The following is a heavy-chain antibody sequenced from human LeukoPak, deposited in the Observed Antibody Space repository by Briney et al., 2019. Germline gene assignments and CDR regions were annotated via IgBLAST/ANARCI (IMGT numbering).Heavy chain of an antibody. J-gene: IGHJ4*02. CDR3: AKSGFLAAAGTVY. V-gene: IGHV3-23*01. Sequence: PGGSLRLSCAASGFTFSDYYMSWIRQAPGKGLEWVSAIGGSGGSTYYADSVKGRFTISRDNSKNTLYLQMNSLRAEDTAVYYCAKSGFLAAAGTVYWGQGTLVTVSS. D-gene: IGHD6-13*01. CDR2: IGGSGGST. CDR1: GFTFSDYY.